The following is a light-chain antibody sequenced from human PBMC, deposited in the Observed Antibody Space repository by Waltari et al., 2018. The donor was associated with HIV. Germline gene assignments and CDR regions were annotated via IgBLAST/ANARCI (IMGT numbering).Light chain of an antibody. CDR3: SSYTSSNTVI. CDR2: NVS. V-gene: IGLV2-14*01. CDR1: SSDVGGYNY. J-gene: IGLJ2*01. Sequence: QSALTQSASVSGSPGQSITISCTGTSSDVGGYNYVPWYQQHPGKAPKLVIYNVSNRPSGVSNRFSGSKSGNTASLTISGLQAEDEAEYYCSSYTSSNTVIFGGGTRVTVL.